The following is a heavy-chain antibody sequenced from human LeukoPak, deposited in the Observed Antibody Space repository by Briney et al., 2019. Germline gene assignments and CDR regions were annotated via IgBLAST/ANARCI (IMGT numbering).Heavy chain of an antibody. V-gene: IGHV3-15*01. CDR1: GFTFSNAW. J-gene: IGHJ4*02. CDR3: TTGYSGYDFGY. Sequence: GGSLRLSCAAPGFTFSNAWMSWVRQAPGKGLEWVGRIKSKTDGGTTDYAAPVKGRFTIPRDDSKNTLYLKMNSLKTEDTAVYYCTTGYSGYDFGYWGQGTLVTVSS. D-gene: IGHD5-12*01. CDR2: IKSKTDGGTT.